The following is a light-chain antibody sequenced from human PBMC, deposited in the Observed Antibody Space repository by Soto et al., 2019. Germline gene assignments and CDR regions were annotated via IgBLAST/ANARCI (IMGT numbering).Light chain of an antibody. J-gene: IGKJ1*01. CDR3: QRDNGAPWT. CDR2: AAY. Sequence: DIQMTQSPSSLSASVGDRVTITCRASPGISNYLAWFQQKPGKVPKLLIYAAYTLQSGVPSRFSGSGSGTGVTLTISSLQPEAVATYYCQRDNGAPWTFGQGTNVEIK. V-gene: IGKV1-27*01. CDR1: PGISNY.